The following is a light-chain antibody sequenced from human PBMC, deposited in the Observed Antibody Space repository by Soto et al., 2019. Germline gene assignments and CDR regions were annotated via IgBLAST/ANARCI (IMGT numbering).Light chain of an antibody. J-gene: IGKJ2*01. CDR3: QQSYSTFLMYS. CDR2: AAS. Sequence: DIQMTQSPSSLSASVGDSVTITCRASQSISSYLNWYQQKPGKAPKLLIYAASSLQSGVPSRFSGSGSGTDFTLTISSLQPEDFATYYCQQSYSTFLMYSFDQETNLEIK. CDR1: QSISSY. V-gene: IGKV1-39*01.